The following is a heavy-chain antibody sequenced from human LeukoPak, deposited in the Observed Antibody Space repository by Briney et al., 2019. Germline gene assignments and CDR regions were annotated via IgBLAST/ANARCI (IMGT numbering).Heavy chain of an antibody. V-gene: IGHV3-23*01. CDR1: GFTFSSYA. CDR2: MTGSGDFT. D-gene: IGHD3-22*01. J-gene: IGHJ4*02. CDR3: ANPDSSGFYLSIRFDF. Sequence: PGGSLRLSCTTSGFTFSSYAMSWVRQAPGKGLDWVSTMTGSGDFTYYADSVKGRFTVSRDNSKNTLYLHMSSLRAEDTAIYSCANPDSSGFYLSIRFDFWGQGTLVTVSS.